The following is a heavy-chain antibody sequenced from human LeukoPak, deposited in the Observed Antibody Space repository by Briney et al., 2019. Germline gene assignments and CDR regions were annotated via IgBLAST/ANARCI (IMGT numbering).Heavy chain of an antibody. CDR1: GYTFTSYG. J-gene: IGHJ4*02. Sequence: GASVKVSCKASGYTFTSYGISWVRQAPGQGLEWMGWISAYIGNTNYAQKLQGRVTMTTDTSTSTAYMELRSLRSDDTAVYYCARDKREHYYDSSGYYWGGDYWGQGTLVTVSS. V-gene: IGHV1-18*01. CDR2: ISAYIGNT. CDR3: ARDKREHYYDSSGYYWGGDY. D-gene: IGHD3-22*01.